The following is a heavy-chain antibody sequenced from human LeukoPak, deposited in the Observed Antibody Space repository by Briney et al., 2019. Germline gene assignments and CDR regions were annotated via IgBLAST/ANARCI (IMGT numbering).Heavy chain of an antibody. Sequence: PSETLSLTCTVSGGSISSSSYYWGWIRQPPGKGLEWIGSIYYSGSTYYNPSLKRRVTISVDTSKNQFSLKLSSVTATDTAVYYCARHGYAYMYNWFDPWGQGTLVTVSS. CDR2: IYYSGST. CDR1: GGSISSSSYY. D-gene: IGHD3-16*01. CDR3: ARHGYAYMYNWFDP. J-gene: IGHJ5*02. V-gene: IGHV4-39*01.